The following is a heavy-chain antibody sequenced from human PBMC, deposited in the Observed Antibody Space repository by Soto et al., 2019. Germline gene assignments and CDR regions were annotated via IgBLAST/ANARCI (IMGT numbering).Heavy chain of an antibody. Sequence: PGGSLRLSCAASGFTFSGSAMHWVRQDSGKGLEWVGRIRSKANSYATAYAASVKGRLTISRDDSKNTAYLQMNSLKTEDTAVYYCTSYTDSSGYYYYYGMDVWGQGTTVTVSS. CDR3: TSYTDSSGYYYYYGMDV. V-gene: IGHV3-73*01. D-gene: IGHD3-22*01. J-gene: IGHJ6*02. CDR1: GFTFSGSA. CDR2: IRSKANSYAT.